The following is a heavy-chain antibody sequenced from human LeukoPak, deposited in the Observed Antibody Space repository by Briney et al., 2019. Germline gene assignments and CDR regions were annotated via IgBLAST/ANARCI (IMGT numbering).Heavy chain of an antibody. D-gene: IGHD3-10*01. Sequence: ASVRVSCKVFGYTFTDYYMHWGRRAPGQGLEWMGWINPKSGDTNYAQKFQGRVTMTRDTSISTAYMELSRLTSDDTAVYYCARDYYGSGSFSGHWGQGTLVTVSS. CDR1: GYTFTDYY. CDR3: ARDYYGSGSFSGH. V-gene: IGHV1-2*02. J-gene: IGHJ4*02. CDR2: INPKSGDT.